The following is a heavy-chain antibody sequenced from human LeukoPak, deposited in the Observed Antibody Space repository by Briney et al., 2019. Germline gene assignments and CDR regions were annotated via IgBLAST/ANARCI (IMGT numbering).Heavy chain of an antibody. CDR2: IKQDGSEK. D-gene: IGHD2/OR15-2a*01. CDR1: GFTFSSYW. Sequence: GGSLRLSCAASGFTFSSYWIRWARQAPGKGLEWVANIKQDGSEKYYVDSVKGRFTISRDNAKNSLYLQMNSLRAEDTSVYYCASNRGSKPYYFDYWGQGTLVTVSS. V-gene: IGHV3-7*01. J-gene: IGHJ4*02. CDR3: ASNRGSKPYYFDY.